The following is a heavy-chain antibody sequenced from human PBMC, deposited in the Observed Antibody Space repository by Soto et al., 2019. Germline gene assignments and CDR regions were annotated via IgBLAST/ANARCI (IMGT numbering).Heavy chain of an antibody. Sequence: ASVKVSCKASGYTLTSYAMHWVRQAPGQRLEWMGWINAGNGNTKYSQKFQGRVTITRDTSASTAYMELSSLRSEDTAVYYCARVAAAGRSGVNWFDPWGQGTLVTVSS. CDR3: ARVAAAGRSGVNWFDP. D-gene: IGHD6-13*01. CDR2: INAGNGNT. V-gene: IGHV1-3*01. J-gene: IGHJ5*02. CDR1: GYTLTSYA.